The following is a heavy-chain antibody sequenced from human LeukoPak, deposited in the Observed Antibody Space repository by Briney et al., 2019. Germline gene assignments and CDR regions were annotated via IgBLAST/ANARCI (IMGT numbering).Heavy chain of an antibody. CDR3: TTRGGSFSIFDY. CDR1: GFTFSDAW. Sequence: PGGSLRLSCAASGFTFSDAWMSWVRQAPGKGLEWVGRIKSKTDGGTTDYAAPVKGRFTISRDDSKNTLYLQMNSLKTEDTAVYYCTTRGGSFSIFDYWGRGTLVTVSS. D-gene: IGHD1-26*01. V-gene: IGHV3-15*01. CDR2: IKSKTDGGTT. J-gene: IGHJ4*02.